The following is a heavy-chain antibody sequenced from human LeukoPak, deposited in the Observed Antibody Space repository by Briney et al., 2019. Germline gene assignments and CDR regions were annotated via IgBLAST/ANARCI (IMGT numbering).Heavy chain of an antibody. V-gene: IGHV4-34*01. D-gene: IGHD2-2*02. CDR2: INDSGST. CDR1: GGSFSDYY. CDR3: ARLGCSSTSCYTGVLWFDP. Sequence: PSETLSLTCAVYGGSFSDYYWSWIRRPPGKGLEWIGEINDSGSTNYNPSLKSRVTISADTSKNQFSLKLSSVTAADTAVYYCARLGCSSTSCYTGVLWFDPWGQGTLVTVSS. J-gene: IGHJ5*02.